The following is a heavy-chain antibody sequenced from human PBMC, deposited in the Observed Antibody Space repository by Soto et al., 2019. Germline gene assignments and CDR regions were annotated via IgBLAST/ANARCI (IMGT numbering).Heavy chain of an antibody. J-gene: IGHJ6*02. CDR1: GGTFSSYA. D-gene: IGHD5-18*01. CDR3: ARRAESVYRSTNYYYYGMDV. Sequence: SVKVSCKASGGTFSSYAISWVRQAPGQGLEWMGGIIPIFGTANYAQKFQGRVTITADESTSTAYMELSSLRSEDTAVYYCARRAESVYRSTNYYYYGMDVWGQGTTVTVSS. CDR2: IIPIFGTA. V-gene: IGHV1-69*13.